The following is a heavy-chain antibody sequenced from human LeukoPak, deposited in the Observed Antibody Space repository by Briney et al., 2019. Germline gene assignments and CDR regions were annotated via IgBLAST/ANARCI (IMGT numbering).Heavy chain of an antibody. J-gene: IGHJ4*02. CDR2: IRYDGSNE. CDR1: GFTFSSYG. Sequence: GGSLRLSCAASGFTFSSYGMHWVRQAPGKGLEWVSFIRYDGSNEYYADSVRGRFTISRDNSKNTLYLQMNSLRAEDTAVYYCAREARSSGWYHYWGQGTLVTVSS. D-gene: IGHD6-19*01. V-gene: IGHV3-30*02. CDR3: AREARSSGWYHY.